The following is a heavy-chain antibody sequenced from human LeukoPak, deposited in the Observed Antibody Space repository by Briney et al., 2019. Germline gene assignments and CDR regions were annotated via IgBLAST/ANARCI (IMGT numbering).Heavy chain of an antibody. CDR1: GGSISSSSYY. Sequence: SETLSLTCTVSGGSISSSSYYWGWIRQPPGKGLEWIGSIYYSGSTSYNTSLKSRVTISVDTSENQFSLRLSSVTAADTAVYYCARDTGTVVDYWGQGTLVTVSS. D-gene: IGHD4-23*01. CDR3: ARDTGTVVDY. CDR2: IYYSGST. V-gene: IGHV4-39*07. J-gene: IGHJ4*02.